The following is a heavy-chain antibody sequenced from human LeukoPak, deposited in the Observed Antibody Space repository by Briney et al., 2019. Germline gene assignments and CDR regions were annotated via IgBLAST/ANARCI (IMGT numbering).Heavy chain of an antibody. Sequence: PSETLSLTCTVSGGSISSYYWSWIRQPPGKGLEWIGYIYYSGSTNYNPSLKSRVTISVDTSKNQFSLKLSSVTAADTAVYYCARWARGIAAPPHQLGAFDIWGQGTMVTVSS. CDR2: IYYSGST. J-gene: IGHJ3*02. D-gene: IGHD6-6*01. CDR1: GGSISSYY. CDR3: ARWARGIAAPPHQLGAFDI. V-gene: IGHV4-59*01.